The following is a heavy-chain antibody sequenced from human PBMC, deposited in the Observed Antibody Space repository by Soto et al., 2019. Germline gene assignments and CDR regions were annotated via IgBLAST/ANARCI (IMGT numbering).Heavy chain of an antibody. CDR3: ATTPVVAAGATNAFDI. V-gene: IGHV1-24*01. J-gene: IGHJ3*02. CDR2: FDPEDGET. D-gene: IGHD2-15*01. CDR1: GYTLTELS. Sequence: ASVKVSCKVSGYTLTELSMHWVRQAPGKGLEWMGGFDPEDGETIYAQKFQGRVTMTEDTSTDTAYMELSSLRSEDTAVYYCATTPVVAAGATNAFDIWGQGTMVTVSS.